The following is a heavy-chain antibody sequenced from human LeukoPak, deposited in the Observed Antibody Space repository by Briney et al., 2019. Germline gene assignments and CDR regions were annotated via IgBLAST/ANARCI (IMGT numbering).Heavy chain of an antibody. CDR1: GYTFTSHH. CDR2: INPDGGST. CDR3: ARASVVVVVPETYLDY. Sequence: ASVKVSCKASGYTFTSHHMHWVRQAPGQGLEWMGMINPDGGSTSNAQKFQGRVTMTRNTSTSTVYMELSSLRPEDTAMYYCARASVVVVVPETYLDYWGQGTLVTVSS. V-gene: IGHV1-46*01. D-gene: IGHD2-2*01. J-gene: IGHJ4*02.